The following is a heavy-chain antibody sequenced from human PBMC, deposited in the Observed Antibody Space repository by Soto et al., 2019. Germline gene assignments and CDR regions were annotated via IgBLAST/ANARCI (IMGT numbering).Heavy chain of an antibody. Sequence: SETLSLTCTVSGASISSYYWSWIRQPPGKGLEWIGYIYYTGSTNYNPSLKSRVTISVDTSRTHFSLKLSSVTAADSAIYYCARGGGSSWYESWGQGILVTVSS. J-gene: IGHJ5*01. CDR3: ARGGGSSWYES. V-gene: IGHV4-59*01. D-gene: IGHD6-13*01. CDR2: IYYTGST. CDR1: GASISSYY.